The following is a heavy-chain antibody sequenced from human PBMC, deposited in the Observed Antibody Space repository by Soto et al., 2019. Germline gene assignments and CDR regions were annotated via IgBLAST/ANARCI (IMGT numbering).Heavy chain of an antibody. CDR1: RLSLRIGGVG. D-gene: IGHD3-10*01. Sequence: SGPTLVNPTQTLTLTCTFSRLSLRIGGVGVGLILQTPGNCLEWLALVYWNEDKLCSGALSSRLTITKDTSGSQVFLAMSDMEPXATGTXXCXNRVRNSASENYYNFDTWGHGTMVTVSS. J-gene: IGHJ1*01. CDR2: VYWNEDK. CDR3: XNRVRNSASENYYNFDT. V-gene: IGHV2-5*01.